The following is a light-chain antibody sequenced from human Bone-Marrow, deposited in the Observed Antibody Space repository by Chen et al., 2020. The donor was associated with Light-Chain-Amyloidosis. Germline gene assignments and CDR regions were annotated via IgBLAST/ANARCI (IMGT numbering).Light chain of an antibody. CDR1: VLPTKY. CDR2: RDT. V-gene: IGLV3-25*03. Sequence: SYELTQPPSVSVSPGQTARITCSGDVLPTKYAYWYQQKPGQAPVLVRHRDTERPSGISERFSGSNSGTTATLTISGVQAEDEADYHCQSADSSGTYEVIFGGGTKLTVL. CDR3: QSADSSGTYEVI. J-gene: IGLJ2*01.